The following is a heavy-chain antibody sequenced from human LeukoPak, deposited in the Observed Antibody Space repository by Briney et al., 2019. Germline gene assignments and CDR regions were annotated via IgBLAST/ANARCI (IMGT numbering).Heavy chain of an antibody. CDR2: IYYSGST. V-gene: IGHV4-31*03. J-gene: IGHJ4*02. Sequence: SQTLSLTCTVSGGSISSGGYYWSWIRQHPGKGLEGIGYIYYSGSTYYNPSLKSRVTISVDTSKNQFSLKLSSVTAADTAVYYCARHMVRGYGYFDYWGQGTLVTVSS. D-gene: IGHD3-10*01. CDR1: GGSISSGGYY. CDR3: ARHMVRGYGYFDY.